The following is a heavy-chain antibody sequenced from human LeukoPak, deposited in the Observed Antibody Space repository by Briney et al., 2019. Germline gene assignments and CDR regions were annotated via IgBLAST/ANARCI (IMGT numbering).Heavy chain of an antibody. J-gene: IGHJ4*02. D-gene: IGHD2-8*01. Sequence: PSETLSLTCTVSGGSISSYYWSWIRQPAGKGLEWIGRIYTSGSTNYNPSLKSRVTMSVDTSKNQFSLKLSSLTAADTAVYYCARDHCTNGVCYESRVYFDYWGQGTLVTVSS. CDR1: GGSISSYY. CDR2: IYTSGST. CDR3: ARDHCTNGVCYESRVYFDY. V-gene: IGHV4-4*07.